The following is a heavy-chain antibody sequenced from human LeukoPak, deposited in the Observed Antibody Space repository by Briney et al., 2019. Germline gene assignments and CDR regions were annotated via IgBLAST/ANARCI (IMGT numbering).Heavy chain of an antibody. D-gene: IGHD3-22*01. Sequence: SVKVSCKASGGTFSSYAISWVRQAPGQGLEWMGRIIPIFGTANYAQKFQDRVTITTDESTSTAYMELSSLRSEDTAVYYCARENYYDSSGYYLDYWGQGTLVTVSS. V-gene: IGHV1-69*05. CDR3: ARENYYDSSGYYLDY. J-gene: IGHJ4*02. CDR1: GGTFSSYA. CDR2: IIPIFGTA.